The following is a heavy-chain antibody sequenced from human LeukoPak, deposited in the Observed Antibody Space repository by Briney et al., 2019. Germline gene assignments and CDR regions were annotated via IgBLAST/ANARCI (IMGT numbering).Heavy chain of an antibody. J-gene: IGHJ6*03. CDR1: GYAFSSYG. D-gene: IGHD2-2*01. V-gene: IGHV1-18*01. CDR2: INAKNDET. Sequence: ASVKVSCKASGYAFSSYGMTWVRRAPGQGLEWMGWINAKNDETKYAQKLQGRVTVTTDTSTSTAYMELRSLRSDDTAVYYCARWPTLTYCSSTSCYGYMDVWGKGTTVTVSS. CDR3: ARWPTLTYCSSTSCYGYMDV.